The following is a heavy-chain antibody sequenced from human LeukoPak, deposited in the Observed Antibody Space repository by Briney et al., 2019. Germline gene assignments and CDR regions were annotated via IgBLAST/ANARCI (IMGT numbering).Heavy chain of an antibody. Sequence: GGSLRLSCAASGFSFRDFWMTWVRQAPGRGLEWVANINQGGSVKYYVDSVKGRFTISRDDAKSSLYVQMNSLRDEDTAVYYCARFGYSGWNLEYWGQGTLVTVSS. CDR1: GFSFRDFW. D-gene: IGHD5-12*01. V-gene: IGHV3-7*01. J-gene: IGHJ4*02. CDR3: ARFGYSGWNLEY. CDR2: INQGGSVK.